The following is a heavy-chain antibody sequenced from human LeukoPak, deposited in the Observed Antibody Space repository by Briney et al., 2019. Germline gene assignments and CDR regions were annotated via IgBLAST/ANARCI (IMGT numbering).Heavy chain of an antibody. CDR3: ASEHDFPFDY. CDR2: VDPEDGET. J-gene: IGHJ4*02. V-gene: IGHV1-69-2*01. CDR1: GYTFTDYY. Sequence: ASVKVSCKVSGYTFTDYYMHLVQQAPGKGLEWMGLVDPEDGETIYAEKFQGRVTITTDESTSTAYMELSSLRSEDTAVYYCASEHDFPFDYWGQGTLVTVSS. D-gene: IGHD2/OR15-2a*01.